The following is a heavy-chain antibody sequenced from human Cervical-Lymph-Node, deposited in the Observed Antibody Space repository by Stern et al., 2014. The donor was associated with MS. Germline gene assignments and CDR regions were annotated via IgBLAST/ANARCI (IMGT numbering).Heavy chain of an antibody. Sequence: QVQLVQSGSELKKPGASVNVSCTAAGYIFTAYAMNWVRQAPGQGLEWMGWINTNTGHPTYAQGFTRRFVFSFDNSCRKAFLQINSLKAEDTAVYYCARGSDGAAMPYWGQGSLVTVSS. D-gene: IGHD3-16*01. J-gene: IGHJ4*02. CDR3: ARGSDGAAMPY. CDR2: INTNTGHP. V-gene: IGHV7-4-1*02. CDR1: GYIFTAYA.